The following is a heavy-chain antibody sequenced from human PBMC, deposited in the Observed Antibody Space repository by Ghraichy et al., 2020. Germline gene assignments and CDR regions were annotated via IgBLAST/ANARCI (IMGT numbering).Heavy chain of an antibody. J-gene: IGHJ4*02. CDR2: INPNSGGT. CDR3: ARDPRTFGYRFDY. Sequence: ASVKVSCKASGYTFTGYYMHWVRQAPGQGLEWMGWINPNSGGTNYAQKFQGRVTMTRDTSISTAYMELSRLRSDDTAVYYCARDPRTFGYRFDYWGQGTLVTVSS. V-gene: IGHV1-2*02. CDR1: GYTFTGYY. D-gene: IGHD6-25*01.